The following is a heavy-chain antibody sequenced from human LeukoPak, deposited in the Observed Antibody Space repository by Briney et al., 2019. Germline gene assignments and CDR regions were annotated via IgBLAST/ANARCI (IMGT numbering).Heavy chain of an antibody. CDR1: GFTFNTYS. J-gene: IGHJ4*02. V-gene: IGHV3-21*04. Sequence: GGSLRLSCAASGFTFNTYSMNWVRQAPGKGLEWVSSISSSSSYIYYADSVKGRFTISRDNSKNTLYLQMNSLRAEDTAVYYCAKASSYDFWSPFDYWGQGTLVTVSS. D-gene: IGHD3-3*01. CDR3: AKASSYDFWSPFDY. CDR2: ISSSSSYI.